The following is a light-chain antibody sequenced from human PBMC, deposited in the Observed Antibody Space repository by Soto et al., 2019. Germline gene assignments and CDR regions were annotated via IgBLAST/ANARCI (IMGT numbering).Light chain of an antibody. CDR1: SSDVGGYNL. J-gene: IGLJ1*01. CDR3: SSYTSSSNYV. Sequence: QSVLTQPASVSGSPGQSITISCTGTSSDVGGYNLVSRYQQHPGKAPKLMIYEVSNRPSGVSNRFSGSKSGNTASLTISGLQAEDEADYYCSSYTSSSNYVFGTGTKVTVL. CDR2: EVS. V-gene: IGLV2-14*01.